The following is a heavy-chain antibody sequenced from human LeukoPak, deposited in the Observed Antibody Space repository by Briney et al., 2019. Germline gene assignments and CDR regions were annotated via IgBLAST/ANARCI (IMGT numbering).Heavy chain of an antibody. V-gene: IGHV4-59*01. CDR2: IYYSGST. J-gene: IGHJ3*02. CDR1: GGSISSYD. D-gene: IGHD5-24*01. CDR3: ARDGATYDAFDI. Sequence: SETLSLTCTVSGGSISSYDWSWIRQPPGKGLEWIGYIYYSGSTNYNPSLKSRVTISVDTSKNQFSLKLSSVTAADTAVYYCARDGATYDAFDIWGQGTMVTVSS.